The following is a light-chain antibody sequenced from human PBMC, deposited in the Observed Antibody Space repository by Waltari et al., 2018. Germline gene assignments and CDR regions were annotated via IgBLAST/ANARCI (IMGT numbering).Light chain of an antibody. J-gene: IGKJ3*01. V-gene: IGKV4-1*01. CDR1: QSLFYISNNKNY. Sequence: DIVMTQSPESLPVSLGERATINCKSSQSLFYISNNKNYLAWYQQKPGQPPKLLIYWASTRESGVPDRFSGSGSGTDFTLTISSLQAEDVAVYTCQQYFDTPFTFGPGTKV. CDR2: WAS. CDR3: QQYFDTPFT.